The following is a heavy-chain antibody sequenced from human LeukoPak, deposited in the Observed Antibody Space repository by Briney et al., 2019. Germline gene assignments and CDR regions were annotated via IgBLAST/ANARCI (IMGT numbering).Heavy chain of an antibody. J-gene: IGHJ4*02. CDR3: ARDTKLDVDTAMVPDY. Sequence: ASVKLSCTASGYTFTSYGISWVRQAPGQGIEWMGWISAYNGNTNYAQKLQGRVTMTTDTSTSTAYMELRSLRSDDTAVYYCARDTKLDVDTAMVPDYWGQGTLVTVSS. CDR2: ISAYNGNT. V-gene: IGHV1-18*01. D-gene: IGHD5-18*01. CDR1: GYTFTSYG.